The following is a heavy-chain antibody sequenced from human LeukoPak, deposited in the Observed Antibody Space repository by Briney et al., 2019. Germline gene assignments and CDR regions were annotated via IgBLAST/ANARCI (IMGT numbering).Heavy chain of an antibody. CDR1: GFTFSNYA. Sequence: GGSLRLSCAASGFTFSNYAMSWVRQAPGKGLEWVSSISGSASSTYYADSVKGRFTISRDNSKNTLYLQMNSLRAEDTAVYYCAKPRHYDFWSGYSEYFDYWGQGTLVTVSS. V-gene: IGHV3-23*01. CDR2: ISGSASST. CDR3: AKPRHYDFWSGYSEYFDY. D-gene: IGHD3-3*01. J-gene: IGHJ4*02.